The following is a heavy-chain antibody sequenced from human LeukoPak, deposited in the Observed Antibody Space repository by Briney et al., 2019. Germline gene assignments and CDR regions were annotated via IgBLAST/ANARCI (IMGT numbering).Heavy chain of an antibody. CDR3: TTYYYDSTSDLGY. J-gene: IGHJ4*02. CDR1: GLTFSNAW. D-gene: IGHD3-22*01. V-gene: IGHV3-15*01. CDR2: IRSKTDGGTT. Sequence: PGGSLRLSCAASGLTFSNAWMSWVRQAPGKGLEWVGHIRSKTDGGTTDYAAPVKGRFTISRDDSINTQYLQMNSLKTEDTAVYYCTTYYYDSTSDLGYWGQGTLVTVSS.